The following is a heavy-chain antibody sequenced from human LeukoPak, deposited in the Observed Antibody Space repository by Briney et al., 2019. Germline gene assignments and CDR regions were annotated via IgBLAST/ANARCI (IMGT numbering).Heavy chain of an antibody. CDR2: IDPSDSYT. D-gene: IGHD4-17*01. Sequence: GESLKISCKGSGYSFTSYWISWGRQMPGKGLEWMGRIDPSDSYTNYSPSFQGHVTISADKSISTAYLQWSSLKASDTAMYYCARRSYGNGDYEQIPYYYYGMDVWGQGTTVTVSS. CDR1: GYSFTSYW. J-gene: IGHJ6*02. V-gene: IGHV5-10-1*01. CDR3: ARRSYGNGDYEQIPYYYYGMDV.